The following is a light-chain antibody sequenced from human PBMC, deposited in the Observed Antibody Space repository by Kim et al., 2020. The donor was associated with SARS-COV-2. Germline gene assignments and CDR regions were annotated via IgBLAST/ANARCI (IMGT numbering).Light chain of an antibody. J-gene: IGKJ4*01. CDR3: QQRRNWPLT. CDR2: HVS. CDR1: QSVNSS. Sequence: LFPGERAHLSCRASQSVNSSLAWYRQKPGQVPRLLIYHVSNRATGIPARFSGSGSGTDFTLTISSLEPEDFAVYYCQQRRNWPLTFGGGTKVDIK. V-gene: IGKV3-11*01.